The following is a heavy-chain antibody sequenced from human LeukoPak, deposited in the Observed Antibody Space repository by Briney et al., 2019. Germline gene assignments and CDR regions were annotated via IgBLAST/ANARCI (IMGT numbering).Heavy chain of an antibody. CDR2: ISASGGST. D-gene: IGHD2-2*01. Sequence: SCKASGGTFSSYAMSWVRQAPGKGLEWVSGISASGGSTYYADSVKGRFTISRDNSKNTLYLQMNSLRAEDTAVYYCAKNGPYCSTTSCYEGELPFDYWGQGTLVTVSS. J-gene: IGHJ4*02. CDR1: GGTFSSYA. V-gene: IGHV3-23*01. CDR3: AKNGPYCSTTSCYEGELPFDY.